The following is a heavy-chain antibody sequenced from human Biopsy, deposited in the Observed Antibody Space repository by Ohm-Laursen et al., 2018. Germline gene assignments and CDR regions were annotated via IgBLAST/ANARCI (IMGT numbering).Heavy chain of an antibody. CDR3: AADINVWNVNY. CDR1: GYTLTELS. J-gene: IGHJ4*02. CDR2: FAPENGKT. V-gene: IGHV1-24*01. D-gene: IGHD1-1*01. Sequence: ASVKVSCKVSGYTLTELSMHWVRQAPGRGLGWMGGFAPENGKTVYAQNFQARVSMTEDTSTDTAYMELRSLRSEDTAVYYCAADINVWNVNYWGQGTQVTVSS.